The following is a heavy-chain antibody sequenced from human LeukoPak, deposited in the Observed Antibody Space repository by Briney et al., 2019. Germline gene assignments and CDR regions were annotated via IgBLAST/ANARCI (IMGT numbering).Heavy chain of an antibody. D-gene: IGHD3-10*01. CDR2: ISSSSHYI. J-gene: IGHJ4*02. Sequence: GGSLRLSCAASGFTFSSYSMNWVRQAPGKGLEWVSSISSSSHYIYHADSVRGRFTISRDNAKNSLYLQMNSLRAEDTAVYYCARENRFGYVDYWGQGTLVTVSS. CDR1: GFTFSSYS. V-gene: IGHV3-21*01. CDR3: ARENRFGYVDY.